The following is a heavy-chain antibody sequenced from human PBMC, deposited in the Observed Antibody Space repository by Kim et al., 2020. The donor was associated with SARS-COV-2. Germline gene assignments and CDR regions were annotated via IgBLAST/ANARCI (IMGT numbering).Heavy chain of an antibody. J-gene: IGHJ4*02. CDR3: VRGTSQWKGVDY. D-gene: IGHD1-1*01. CDR1: GFDVSTYW. V-gene: IGHV3-74*01. CDR2: IISDGWTT. Sequence: GGSLRLSCAASGFDVSTYWMHWVRQAPGKGPVWVSFIISDGWTTNYADSVKGRFTISRDNAKNTLYLQMHGLRADDTAVYYCVRGTSQWKGVDYWGQGTLVTVSS.